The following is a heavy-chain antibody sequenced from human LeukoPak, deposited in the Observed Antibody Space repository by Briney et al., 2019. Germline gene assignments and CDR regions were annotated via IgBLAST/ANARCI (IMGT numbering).Heavy chain of an antibody. V-gene: IGHV3-21*01. CDR2: ISGSGGST. D-gene: IGHD3-9*01. J-gene: IGHJ4*02. CDR3: ARDEIYYDILTGYRHFDY. Sequence: GGSLRLSCAASGFTFSSYSMNWVRQAPGKGLEWVSAISGSGGSTYYADSVKGRFTISRDNAKNSMYLQMNSLRAEDTAVYYCARDEIYYDILTGYRHFDYWGQGTLVTVFS. CDR1: GFTFSSYS.